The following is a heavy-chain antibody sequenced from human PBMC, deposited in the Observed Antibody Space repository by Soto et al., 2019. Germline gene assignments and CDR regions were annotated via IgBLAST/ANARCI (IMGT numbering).Heavy chain of an antibody. CDR3: ARSIVVVPALDY. Sequence: ASVKVACKASGYTFSTYGIHWVRKAPGQRLEWMGWFNAGNGNTKYSQKFQGRVTITRDTSASTAYMELSSLRSEDTAVYYCARSIVVVPALDYWGQGTLVTVSS. CDR2: FNAGNGNT. D-gene: IGHD2-21*02. CDR1: GYTFSTYG. J-gene: IGHJ4*02. V-gene: IGHV1-3*01.